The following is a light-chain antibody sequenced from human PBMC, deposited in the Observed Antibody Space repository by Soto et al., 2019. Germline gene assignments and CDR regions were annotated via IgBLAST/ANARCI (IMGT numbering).Light chain of an antibody. CDR3: EQAGSFPIT. CDR1: QNIWRL. J-gene: IGKJ5*01. CDR2: DAS. Sequence: DIHMTQSQSSVSASVGYRVTITCRASQNIWRLLAWYQQKPGKAPELLIYDASSLQSGVPPRFSGSGSGTDFTLTISSLQPEDFATYYCEQAGSFPITFGQGTRLEI. V-gene: IGKV1-12*01.